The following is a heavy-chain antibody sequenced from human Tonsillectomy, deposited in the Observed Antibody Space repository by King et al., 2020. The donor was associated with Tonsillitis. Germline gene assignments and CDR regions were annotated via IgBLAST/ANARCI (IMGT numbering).Heavy chain of an antibody. J-gene: IGHJ3*02. CDR3: TTVETYDVWSGYYIDAFDI. Sequence: VQLVESGGGLVKPGESLRLSCAASGFTFSNAWMNWVRQAPGKGLEWVGRIKSKTDGGTTDYAAPVKGRFTISRDDSKKTLYLQMNSLKTEDTAVYYCTTVETYDVWSGYYIDAFDIWGQGTMVTVSS. V-gene: IGHV3-15*01. CDR2: IKSKTDGGTT. D-gene: IGHD3-3*01. CDR1: GFTFSNAW.